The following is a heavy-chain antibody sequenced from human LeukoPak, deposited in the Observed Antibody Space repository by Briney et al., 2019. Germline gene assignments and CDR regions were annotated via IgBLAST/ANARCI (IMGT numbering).Heavy chain of an antibody. J-gene: IGHJ4*02. D-gene: IGHD5-18*01. V-gene: IGHV1-2*02. Sequence: ASVKVSCKASGYTFTSYYMHWVRQAPGQGLEWMGWISAYNGNTNYAQKFQGRVTMTRDTSISTAYMELSRLRSDDTAVYYCARLVDTAMVAYFDYWGQGTLVTVSS. CDR1: GYTFTSYY. CDR2: ISAYNGNT. CDR3: ARLVDTAMVAYFDY.